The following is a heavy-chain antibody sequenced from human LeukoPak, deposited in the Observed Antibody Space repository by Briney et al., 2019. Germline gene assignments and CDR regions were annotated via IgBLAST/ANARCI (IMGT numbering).Heavy chain of an antibody. CDR3: ARLKWWELPIFDY. J-gene: IGHJ4*02. CDR2: INHSGST. V-gene: IGHV4-34*01. CDR1: GGSFSGYY. D-gene: IGHD2-15*01. Sequence: SETLSLTCAVYGGSFSGYYWSWIRQPPGKGLEWIGEINHSGSTNYNPSLKSRVTISVDTSKNQFSLKLSSVTAADTAVYYCARLKWWELPIFDYWGQGTLVTVSS.